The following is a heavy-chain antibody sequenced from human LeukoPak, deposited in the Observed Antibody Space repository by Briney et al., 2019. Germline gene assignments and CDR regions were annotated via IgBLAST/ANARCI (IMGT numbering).Heavy chain of an antibody. CDR3: ARVLSSSWGAYYYYGMDV. CDR1: GFTFSDYT. V-gene: IGHV3-21*01. CDR2: ISSSSSYI. J-gene: IGHJ6*02. D-gene: IGHD6-13*01. Sequence: GGSLRLSCAASGFTFSDYTMYWVRQAPGKGLEWVSSISSSSSYIYYADSVRGRFTISRDNAKNSLYLQMNSLRAEDTAVYYCARVLSSSWGAYYYYGMDVWGRGTTVTVSS.